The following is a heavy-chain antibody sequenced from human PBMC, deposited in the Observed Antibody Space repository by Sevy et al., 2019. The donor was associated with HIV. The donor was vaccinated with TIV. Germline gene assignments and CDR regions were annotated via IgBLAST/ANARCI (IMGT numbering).Heavy chain of an antibody. CDR3: ARLALAEQWLVPSYFDY. D-gene: IGHD6-19*01. Sequence: ASVKVSCKASGYTFTGYYMHWVRQAPGQGLEWMGWINPNSGGTNYAQKFQGRVIMTRDTSISTAYMELSRLRSDDTAVYYCARLALAEQWLVPSYFDYWGQGTLVTVSS. CDR2: INPNSGGT. V-gene: IGHV1-2*02. CDR1: GYTFTGYY. J-gene: IGHJ4*02.